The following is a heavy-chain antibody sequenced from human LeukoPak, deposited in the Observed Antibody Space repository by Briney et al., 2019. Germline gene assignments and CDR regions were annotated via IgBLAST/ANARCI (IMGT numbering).Heavy chain of an antibody. CDR1: GYTFTSYG. V-gene: IGHV1-18*04. Sequence: ASVKVSCKASGYTFTSYGISWVRQAPGQGLEWMGWISAYNGNTNYAQKLQGRATMTTDTSTSTAYMELRSLRSDDTAVYYCARDDRQYSSGRGWFDPWGQGTLVTVSS. D-gene: IGHD6-19*01. CDR3: ARDDRQYSSGRGWFDP. CDR2: ISAYNGNT. J-gene: IGHJ5*02.